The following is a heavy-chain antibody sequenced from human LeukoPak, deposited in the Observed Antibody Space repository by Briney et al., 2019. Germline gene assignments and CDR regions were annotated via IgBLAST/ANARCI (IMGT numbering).Heavy chain of an antibody. CDR2: IYTSGGT. V-gene: IGHV4-4*07. CDR1: GGSINSYY. J-gene: IGHJ4*02. D-gene: IGHD5-24*01. CDR3: AREKLLDGVAD. Sequence: SETLSLTCSVSGGSINSYYWSWIRQPAGKGLEWIGRIYTSGGTNYNPSLKSRVTMSVDTSKNQFSLRLSSVTAADTAVYYCAREKLLDGVADWGQGTLVTVSS.